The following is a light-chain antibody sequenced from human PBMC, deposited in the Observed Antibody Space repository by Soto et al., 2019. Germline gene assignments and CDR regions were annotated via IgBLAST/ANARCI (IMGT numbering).Light chain of an antibody. Sequence: DIQMTHSPSSLSASVLYIVTITFRSSHTITRYLNWYQQKSGQAPKLLINAASTLRSGVPSRFSGSGSGTDFTLTISSLQPEDFATYYCKQADSFPNFGGGTKVDIK. CDR1: HTITRY. CDR3: KQADSFPN. J-gene: IGKJ4*01. V-gene: IGKV1-39*01. CDR2: AAS.